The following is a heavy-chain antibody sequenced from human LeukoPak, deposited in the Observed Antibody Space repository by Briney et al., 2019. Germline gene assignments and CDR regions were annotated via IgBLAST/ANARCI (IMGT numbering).Heavy chain of an antibody. CDR2: IMPSGGST. V-gene: IGHV1-46*01. CDR3: AREDGQWGGFDN. J-gene: IGHJ4*02. CDR1: GYTFISYY. D-gene: IGHD6-19*01. Sequence: ASVKVSCKASGYTFISYYIHWMRQAPGQGLEWMGIIMPSGGSTSYAERFQGRVTMTRDTSTRTVDMELSSLRSEDTAVYYCAREDGQWGGFDNWGQGTLVTVSS.